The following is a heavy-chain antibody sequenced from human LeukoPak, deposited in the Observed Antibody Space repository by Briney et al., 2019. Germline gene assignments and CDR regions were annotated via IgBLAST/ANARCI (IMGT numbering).Heavy chain of an antibody. CDR2: ISWNSGSI. Sequence: GGSLRLSCAASGFTFDDYAMHWVRQAPGKGLEYVSGISWNSGSIGYADSVKGRFTISRDNAKNSLYLQMNSLRAGDTAVYYCARTIEMATISYFDYWGQGTLVTVSS. CDR1: GFTFDDYA. J-gene: IGHJ4*02. D-gene: IGHD5-24*01. CDR3: ARTIEMATISYFDY. V-gene: IGHV3-9*01.